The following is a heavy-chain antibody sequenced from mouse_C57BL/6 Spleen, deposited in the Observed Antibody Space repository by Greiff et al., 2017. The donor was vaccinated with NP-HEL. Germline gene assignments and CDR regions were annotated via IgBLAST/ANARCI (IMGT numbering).Heavy chain of an antibody. CDR1: GYTFTSYW. Sequence: QVHVKQPGAELVKPGASVKLSCKASGYTFTSYWMQWVKQRPGQGLEWIGEIDPSDSYTNYNQKFKGKATLTVDTSSSTAYMQLSSLTSEDSAVYYCARPRAITTVVATRAMDYWGQGTSVTVSS. CDR2: IDPSDSYT. D-gene: IGHD1-1*01. J-gene: IGHJ4*01. V-gene: IGHV1-50*01. CDR3: ARPRAITTVVATRAMDY.